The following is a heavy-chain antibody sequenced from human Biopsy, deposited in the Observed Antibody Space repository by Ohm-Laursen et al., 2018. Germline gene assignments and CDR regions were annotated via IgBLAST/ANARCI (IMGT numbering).Heavy chain of an antibody. Sequence: SETLSLTCSVSGGSTNDYFWSWIRQPAGETLEWIGRIYSSGGSSYNPSLKSRISMSVDTSNNQFSLTLTSVTAADTAVYYCARTPGKAVAGRFLDLWGRGTLVTVSS. CDR1: GGSTNDYF. V-gene: IGHV4-4*07. J-gene: IGHJ2*01. CDR2: IYSSGGS. CDR3: ARTPGKAVAGRFLDL. D-gene: IGHD6-19*01.